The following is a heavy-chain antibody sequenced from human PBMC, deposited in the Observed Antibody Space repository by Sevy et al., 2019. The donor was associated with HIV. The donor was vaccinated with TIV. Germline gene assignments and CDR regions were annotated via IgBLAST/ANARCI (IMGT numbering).Heavy chain of an antibody. Sequence: GGSLRLSCRVSGFSFGAYAMSWVRQAPGKGLECVGFIRSKDYGGTTEYAASVEGRFLISRDDSKSIAYLQMNSVKIEDTAIYYCTRSRRMLGPGLTDYYYYMDVWGKGTMVTVSS. J-gene: IGHJ6*03. CDR3: TRSRRMLGPGLTDYYYYMDV. CDR2: IRSKDYGGTT. D-gene: IGHD2-2*01. CDR1: GFSFGAYA. V-gene: IGHV3-49*04.